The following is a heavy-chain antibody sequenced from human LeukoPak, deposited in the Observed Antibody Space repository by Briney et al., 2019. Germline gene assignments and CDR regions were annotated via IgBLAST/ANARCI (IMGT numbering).Heavy chain of an antibody. V-gene: IGHV1-18*01. CDR2: ISAYNGNT. D-gene: IGHD3-10*01. CDR3: ARSIGIMVRGYYYYYYMDV. Sequence: ASVKVSCKASGYTFTSYGISWVRQAPGQGLEWMGWISAYNGNTNYAQKLQGRVTMTTDTSTSTAYMELRSLRSDDTAVYYCARSIGIMVRGYYYYYYMDVWGKGTTVTVSS. J-gene: IGHJ6*03. CDR1: GYTFTSYG.